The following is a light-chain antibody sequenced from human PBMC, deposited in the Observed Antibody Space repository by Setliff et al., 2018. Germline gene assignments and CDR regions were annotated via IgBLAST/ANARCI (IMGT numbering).Light chain of an antibody. CDR1: SSDVDVFNY. CDR2: DVT. V-gene: IGLV2-14*03. CDR3: SSYKSDSTYV. Sequence: QSVLAQPASVSGSPGQSITISCTGTSSDVDVFNYVSWYQQHPGKAPKLMIYDVTSRPSGVSNRFSGSKSGNTASLTISGLQVEDEADYYCSSYKSDSTYVFGTGTKVTVL. J-gene: IGLJ1*01.